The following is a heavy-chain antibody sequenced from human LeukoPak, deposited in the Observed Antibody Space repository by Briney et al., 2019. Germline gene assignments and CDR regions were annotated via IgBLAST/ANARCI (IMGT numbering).Heavy chain of an antibody. CDR3: ARDSGGRFDP. CDR1: GGSISSGGYY. Sequence: SETLSLTCTVSGGSISSGGYYWSWIRQHPGKGLEWIGYIYYSGSTYYNPSLKCRVTISVDTSKNQFSLKLSSVTAADTAVYYCARDSGGRFDPWGQGTLVTVSS. V-gene: IGHV4-31*03. CDR2: IYYSGST. J-gene: IGHJ5*02.